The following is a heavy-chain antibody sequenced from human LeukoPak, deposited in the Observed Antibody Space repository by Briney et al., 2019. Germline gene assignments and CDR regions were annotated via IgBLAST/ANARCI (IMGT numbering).Heavy chain of an antibody. D-gene: IGHD2-2*01. CDR2: INPNSGGT. Sequence: ASVKVSCKASGYTFTGYYMHWVRQAPGQGLEWMGWINPNSGGTNYAQKFQGRVTVTRDTSISTAYMELSRLRSDDTAVYYCARDRSIVVVPAAVYYYMDVWGKGTTVTVSS. J-gene: IGHJ6*03. V-gene: IGHV1-2*02. CDR1: GYTFTGYY. CDR3: ARDRSIVVVPAAVYYYMDV.